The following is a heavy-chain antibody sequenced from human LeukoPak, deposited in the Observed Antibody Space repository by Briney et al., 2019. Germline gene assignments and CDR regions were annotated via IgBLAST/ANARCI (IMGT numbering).Heavy chain of an antibody. V-gene: IGHV3-23*01. CDR1: GFTFNNYA. D-gene: IGHD2-21*02. Sequence: GGSLRLSCAASGFTFNNYAMSWVRQAPGKGPEWVSAISGSGGSTYYADSVKGRFIIYRDNSKNTLYLQMNSLRADDTAVYFCAKDEAYCGGDCLHYYYYMDVWGKGTTVTVSS. CDR3: AKDEAYCGGDCLHYYYYMDV. CDR2: ISGSGGST. J-gene: IGHJ6*03.